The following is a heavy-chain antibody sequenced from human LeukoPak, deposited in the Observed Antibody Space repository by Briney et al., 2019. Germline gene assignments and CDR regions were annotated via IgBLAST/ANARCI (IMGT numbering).Heavy chain of an antibody. CDR1: GFTFSSYW. V-gene: IGHV3-7*03. CDR2: IKQDGSEK. D-gene: IGHD6-19*01. J-gene: IGHJ5*02. Sequence: GGSLRLSCAASGFTFSSYWMSWVRQAPGKGLEWVANIKQDGSEKYYVDSVKGRFTISRDNSKNTLYLQMNSLRAEDTAVYYCAKGAQWLVLHWFDPWGQGTLVTVSS. CDR3: AKGAQWLVLHWFDP.